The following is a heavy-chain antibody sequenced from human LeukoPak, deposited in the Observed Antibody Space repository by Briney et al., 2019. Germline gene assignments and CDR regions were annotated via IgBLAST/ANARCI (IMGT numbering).Heavy chain of an antibody. J-gene: IGHJ4*02. Sequence: GGSLRLSCAASGFTFSSYAMSWVRQAPGKGLEWVSAISGSGGSTYYADSVKGRFTISRDNSKNTPYLQMNSLRAEDTAVYYCAKEYYYDSSGPSFDCWGQGTLVTVSS. V-gene: IGHV3-23*01. D-gene: IGHD3-22*01. CDR2: ISGSGGST. CDR1: GFTFSSYA. CDR3: AKEYYYDSSGPSFDC.